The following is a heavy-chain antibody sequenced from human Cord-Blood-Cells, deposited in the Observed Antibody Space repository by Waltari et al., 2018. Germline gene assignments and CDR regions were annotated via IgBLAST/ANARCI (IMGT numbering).Heavy chain of an antibody. D-gene: IGHD2-21*02. CDR1: GFTFSSYA. V-gene: IGHV3-23*01. Sequence: EVQLLESGGGLVQPGGSLRLSCAASGFTFSSYAMSWVRQAPGKGLEWVPAISGSGGSTYYADSGKGRFTISRDNSKNTLYLQMNSLRAEDTAVYYCAKAPVVVTATYFDYWGQGTLVTVSS. CDR2: ISGSGGST. CDR3: AKAPVVVTATYFDY. J-gene: IGHJ4*02.